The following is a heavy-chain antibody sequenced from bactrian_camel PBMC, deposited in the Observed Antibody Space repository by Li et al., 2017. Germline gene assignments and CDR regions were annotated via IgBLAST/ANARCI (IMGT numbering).Heavy chain of an antibody. J-gene: IGHJ4*01. CDR3: AAGQALWPSGCDDDVY. D-gene: IGHD3*01. CDR2: IWVSVGST. CDR1: GYSYRTYS. V-gene: IGHV3S60*01. Sequence: VQLVESGGGSVEPGGSLRLSCTGSGYSYRTYSMAWFRQVPGKEREEEREAVAGIWVSVGSTYYSDSVKGRFTVSRDNAKKTVYLQMNSLKPEDAAMYYCAAGQALWPSGCDDDVYWGQGTQVTVS.